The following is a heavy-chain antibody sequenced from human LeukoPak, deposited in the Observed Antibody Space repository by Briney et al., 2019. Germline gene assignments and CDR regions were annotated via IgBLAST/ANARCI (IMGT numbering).Heavy chain of an antibody. CDR1: GFSLTSHW. Sequence: GGSLRLSCAASGFSLTSHWMLWVRQAPGKGLVWVSRISSDGSSTSYADSVKGRFTMSRDNAKNTLYLQMNSLRAEDTAVYYCVRVGSGTTRDYWGQGTLATVSS. V-gene: IGHV3-74*01. CDR2: ISSDGSST. CDR3: VRVGSGTTRDY. D-gene: IGHD1-14*01. J-gene: IGHJ4*02.